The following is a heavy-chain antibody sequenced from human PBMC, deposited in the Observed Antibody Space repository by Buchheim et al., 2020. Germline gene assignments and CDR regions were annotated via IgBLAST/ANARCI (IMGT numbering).Heavy chain of an antibody. CDR1: GFTFSSYD. Sequence: EVQLVESGGGWVQPGGSLRLSCAASGFTFSSYDMNWARQAPGKGLEWVSYISSGGGTIYYADSVKGRFTISRDNAKNSLYLQVNSRRAEDTAVYYCARGGGIYYWGQGTL. D-gene: IGHD2-15*01. CDR3: ARGGGIYY. V-gene: IGHV3-48*03. CDR2: ISSGGGTI. J-gene: IGHJ4*01.